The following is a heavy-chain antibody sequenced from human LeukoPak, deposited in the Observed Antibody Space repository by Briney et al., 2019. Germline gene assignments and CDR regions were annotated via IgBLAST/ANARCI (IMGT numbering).Heavy chain of an antibody. Sequence: SVKVSCKASGGTSSSYAISWVRQAPGQGLEWMGGIIPIFGTANYAQKFQGRVTITTDESTSTAYMELSSLRSEDTAVYYCASSMTYDAFDIWGQGTMVTVSS. CDR3: ASSMTYDAFDI. CDR1: GGTSSSYA. J-gene: IGHJ3*02. D-gene: IGHD2/OR15-2a*01. V-gene: IGHV1-69*05. CDR2: IIPIFGTA.